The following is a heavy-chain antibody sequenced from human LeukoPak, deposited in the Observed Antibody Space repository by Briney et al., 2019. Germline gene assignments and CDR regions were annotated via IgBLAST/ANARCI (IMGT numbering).Heavy chain of an antibody. CDR1: GGSISSSSYY. CDR3: ARDDSYGYHYFDY. J-gene: IGHJ4*02. Sequence: ASETLSLTCTVSGGSISSSSYYWGWIRQPPGKGLEWIGSIYYSGSPYYNPSLKSRVTISVDTSKNQFSLKLSSVTAADTAVYYCARDDSYGYHYFDYWGQGTLVTVSS. D-gene: IGHD5-18*01. CDR2: IYYSGSP. V-gene: IGHV4-39*07.